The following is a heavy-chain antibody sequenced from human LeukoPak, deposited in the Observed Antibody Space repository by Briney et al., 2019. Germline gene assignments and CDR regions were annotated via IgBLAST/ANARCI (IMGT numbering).Heavy chain of an antibody. CDR1: GFTFSSYA. Sequence: GRSLRLSCAASGFTFSSYAMHWVRQAPGKGLEWVAVISYDGSNKYYADSVKGRFTISGDNSKNTLYLQMYSLEAEDTALYYCTRAYGSVPFDYWGQGTLVTVSS. CDR2: ISYDGSNK. D-gene: IGHD3-10*01. CDR3: TRAYGSVPFDY. J-gene: IGHJ4*02. V-gene: IGHV3-30-3*01.